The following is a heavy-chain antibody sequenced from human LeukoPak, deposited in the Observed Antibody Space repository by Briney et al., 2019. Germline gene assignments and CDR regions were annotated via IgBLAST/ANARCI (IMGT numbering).Heavy chain of an antibody. Sequence: GGSLRLSCAASGFTFSSYSMNWVRQAPGKGLEWVSSISSSSSYICYADSVKGRFTISRDNAKNSLYLQMNSLRAEDTAVYYCARMSIAAAGTFDYWGQGTLVTVSS. D-gene: IGHD6-13*01. J-gene: IGHJ4*02. CDR1: GFTFSSYS. V-gene: IGHV3-21*01. CDR3: ARMSIAAAGTFDY. CDR2: ISSSSSYI.